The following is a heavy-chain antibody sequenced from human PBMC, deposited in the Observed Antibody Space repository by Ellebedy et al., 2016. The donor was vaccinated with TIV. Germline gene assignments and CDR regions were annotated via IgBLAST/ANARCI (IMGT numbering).Heavy chain of an antibody. D-gene: IGHD3-10*01. J-gene: IGHJ3*02. CDR3: ARDQGFGELLALDI. CDR1: GFTFRSYA. V-gene: IGHV3-30-3*01. Sequence: GESLKISCAASGFTFRSYAMHWVRQAPGKGLEWVAVISYDGNNKYYADSVKGRFTISRDNFKSTLYLQMNSLRAEDTAVYYCARDQGFGELLALDIWGQGTLVTVSS. CDR2: ISYDGNNK.